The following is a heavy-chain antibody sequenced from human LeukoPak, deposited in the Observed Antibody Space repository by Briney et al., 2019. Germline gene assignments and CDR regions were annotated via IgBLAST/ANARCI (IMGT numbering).Heavy chain of an antibody. CDR1: GYTFTCYY. CDR3: ARDSPFGMVTIALDY. CDR2: IDPNSGDT. J-gene: IGHJ4*02. V-gene: IGHV1-2*04. D-gene: IGHD3-3*01. Sequence: ASVKVSCKASGYTFTCYYVHWVRQAPGQGLEWMGWIDPNSGDTNYAQKFQDWVIMTRDTSITTAYMELTRLRSDDTAMYYCARDSPFGMVTIALDYWGQGTLVTVSS.